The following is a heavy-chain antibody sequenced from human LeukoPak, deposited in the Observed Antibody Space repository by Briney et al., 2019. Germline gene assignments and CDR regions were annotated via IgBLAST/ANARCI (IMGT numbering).Heavy chain of an antibody. Sequence: GGSLRLSCAASGFTVSSNYMSWVRQAPGKGLEWVSLIYSGGSTYYADSVKGRFTISRDNSKNTLYLQMNSLRAEDTAVYYCARDVNYYDSSGRATAAFDIWGQGTMVSVSS. CDR1: GFTVSSNY. V-gene: IGHV3-53*01. CDR2: IYSGGST. J-gene: IGHJ3*02. CDR3: ARDVNYYDSSGRATAAFDI. D-gene: IGHD3-22*01.